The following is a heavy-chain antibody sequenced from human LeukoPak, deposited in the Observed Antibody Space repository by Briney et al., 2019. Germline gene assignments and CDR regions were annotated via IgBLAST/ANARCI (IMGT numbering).Heavy chain of an antibody. V-gene: IGHV4-59*08. Sequence: SETLSLTCTVSGGSISSYYWSWIRQPPGKGLEGIGYIYYSGSTNYNPSLKSRVTISVDTSKNQFSLKLSSVTAADTAVYYCARQLGYCSSTSCNDAFDIWGQGTLVTVSS. CDR1: GGSISSYY. J-gene: IGHJ3*02. D-gene: IGHD2-2*01. CDR3: ARQLGYCSSTSCNDAFDI. CDR2: IYYSGST.